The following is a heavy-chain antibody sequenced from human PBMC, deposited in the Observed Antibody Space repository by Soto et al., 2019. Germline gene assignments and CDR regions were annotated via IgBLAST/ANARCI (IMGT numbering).Heavy chain of an antibody. CDR1: GYSFTSYW. D-gene: IGHD6-13*01. J-gene: IGHJ3*02. Sequence: PGESLKISCKGSGYSFTSYWIGWVRQMPGKGLEWMGIIYPGDSDTRYSPSFQGQVTISADKSISTAYLQWSSLKASDTAMYYCARLRWSSSLNDAFDIGSQGTMVTVSS. V-gene: IGHV5-51*01. CDR2: IYPGDSDT. CDR3: ARLRWSSSLNDAFDI.